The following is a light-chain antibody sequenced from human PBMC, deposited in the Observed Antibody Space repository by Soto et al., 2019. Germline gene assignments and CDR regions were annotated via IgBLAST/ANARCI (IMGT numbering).Light chain of an antibody. J-gene: IGLJ2*01. V-gene: IGLV2-14*01. CDR2: DVS. CDR1: SSDVGAYDY. Sequence: QSALTQPASVSGSPGQSITISCTGTSSDVGAYDYVSWYQQHPGKAPKLMIYDVSSRPSGVSNRFSGSKSGNTASLTISGLQAEDEAVYYCSSYTSSSTPVVFGGGTKLTVL. CDR3: SSYTSSSTPVV.